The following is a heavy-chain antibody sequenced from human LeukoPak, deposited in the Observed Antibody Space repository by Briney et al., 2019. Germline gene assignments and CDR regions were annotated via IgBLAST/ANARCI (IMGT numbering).Heavy chain of an antibody. V-gene: IGHV4-59*01. CDR2: LYPSGST. D-gene: IGHD1-26*01. CDR1: GGSINSGY. J-gene: IGHJ4*02. CDR3: AGGHYPLEY. Sequence: SGTLSLTCAVSGGSINSGYWSWIRQPPGKGLEWIGLLYPSGSTNYNPSLKSRVTISVDTPRTQFSLKLSSMTAADTAVYYCAGGHYPLEYWGQGTLVTVSS.